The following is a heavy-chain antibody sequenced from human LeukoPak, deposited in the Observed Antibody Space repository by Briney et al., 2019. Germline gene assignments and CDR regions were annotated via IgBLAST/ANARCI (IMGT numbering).Heavy chain of an antibody. CDR2: IWYDGSNK. Sequence: PGGSLRLSCAASGFTFSNYVMHWVRQAPGKGLEWVAVIWYDGSNKYYADSVKDRFTTSRDNSKNTLYLQMNSLRAEDTAVYYCAKDNAYYFEYWGQGTLVTVSS. CDR1: GFTFSNYV. J-gene: IGHJ4*02. V-gene: IGHV3-33*06. CDR3: AKDNAYYFEY.